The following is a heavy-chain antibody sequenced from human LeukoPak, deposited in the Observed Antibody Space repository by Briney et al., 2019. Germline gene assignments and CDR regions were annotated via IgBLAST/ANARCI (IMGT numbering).Heavy chain of an antibody. V-gene: IGHV3-23*01. D-gene: IGHD2-15*01. CDR1: GFSVSKYA. J-gene: IGHJ4*02. CDR2: FTAGGSST. CDR3: ARGGGLQRRYFEY. Sequence: GGSLRLSCAASGFSVSKYALSWVRQAPGKGLEWVSSFTAGGSSTYNTDSVEGRFTISRDISKNTLYMQMNSLRAEDTAIYYCARGGGLQRRYFEYWGQGTLLTVSS.